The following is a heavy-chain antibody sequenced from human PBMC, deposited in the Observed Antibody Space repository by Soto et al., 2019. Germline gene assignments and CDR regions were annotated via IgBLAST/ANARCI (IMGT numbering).Heavy chain of an antibody. Sequence: GGSLRLSCAASGFTVSSNYMSWVRQAPGKGLEWVSVIYSGGSTYYADSVKGRFTISRDNSKKTLYLQMNSLRAEDTAVYYCARDLDYAFDYWGQGTLVTVSS. J-gene: IGHJ4*02. D-gene: IGHD4-17*01. V-gene: IGHV3-66*01. CDR3: ARDLDYAFDY. CDR2: IYSGGST. CDR1: GFTVSSNY.